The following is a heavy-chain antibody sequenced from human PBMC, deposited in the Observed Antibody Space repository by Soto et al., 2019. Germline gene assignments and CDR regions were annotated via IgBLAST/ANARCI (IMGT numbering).Heavy chain of an antibody. CDR3: AGSVVVAAPYGMDV. D-gene: IGHD2-15*01. CDR1: GFTFSSYG. Sequence: GGSLRLSCAASGFTFSSYGMHWVRQAPGKGLEWVAVISYDGSNKYYADSVKGRFTISRDNSKNTLYLQMNSLRAEDTAVYYCAGSVVVAAPYGMDVWGQGTTVTVSS. CDR2: ISYDGSNK. J-gene: IGHJ6*02. V-gene: IGHV3-30*03.